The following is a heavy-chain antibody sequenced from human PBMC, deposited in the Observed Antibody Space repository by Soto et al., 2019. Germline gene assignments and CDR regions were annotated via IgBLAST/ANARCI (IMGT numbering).Heavy chain of an antibody. CDR1: GFIFSSYW. J-gene: IGHJ4*02. CDR2: IKQDGSEG. Sequence: EVQLVESGGDLVQPGGSLRLSCAASGFIFSSYWMSWVRQAPGKGLEWVANIKQDGSEGNYLDSVKGRFTISRDNAKNSLYLLMDSLRAEDTGVYYCARLRRLADWGQGTLVTVSS. V-gene: IGHV3-7*05. CDR3: ARLRRLAD. D-gene: IGHD6-25*01.